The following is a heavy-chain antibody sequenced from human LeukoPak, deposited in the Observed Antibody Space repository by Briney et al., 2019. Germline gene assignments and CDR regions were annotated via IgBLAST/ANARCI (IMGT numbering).Heavy chain of an antibody. CDR2: ISSSSSYI. V-gene: IGHV3-21*01. CDR1: GFTFSSYS. CDR3: ARGEMASSPAPFDY. Sequence: GGSLRLPCAASGFTFSSYSMNWVRQAPGKGLEWVSSISSSSSYIYYADSVKGRFTISRDNAKNSLYLQMNSLRAEDTAVYYCARGEMASSPAPFDYWGQGTLVTVSS. D-gene: IGHD5-24*01. J-gene: IGHJ4*02.